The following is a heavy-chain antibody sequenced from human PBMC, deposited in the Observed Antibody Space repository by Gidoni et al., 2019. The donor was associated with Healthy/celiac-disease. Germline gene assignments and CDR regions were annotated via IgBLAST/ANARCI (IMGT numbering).Heavy chain of an antibody. J-gene: IGHJ3*02. D-gene: IGHD4-17*01. Sequence: QVQLVESGGGVVQPGRSLRLSCAASEFTFRSYGMHWVRQAPGKGLEWVAVISYDGSNKYYADSVKGRFTISRDNSKNTLYLQMNSLRAEDTAVYYCARNTVTTWGDAFDIWGQGTMVTVSS. CDR3: ARNTVTTWGDAFDI. CDR2: ISYDGSNK. CDR1: EFTFRSYG. V-gene: IGHV3-30*03.